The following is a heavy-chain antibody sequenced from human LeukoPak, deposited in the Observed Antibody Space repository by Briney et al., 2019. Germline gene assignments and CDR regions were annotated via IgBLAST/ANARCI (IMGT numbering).Heavy chain of an antibody. CDR1: GFTFSSYE. V-gene: IGHV3-30*18. Sequence: GGSLRLSCAASGFTFSSYEMNWVRQAPGKGLEWVADISSDGRHKHYVDSVKGRFTVSRDNSKSTLYLQMDTLGAEDSAIYYCAKEHMEDYYYYMDVGGRGTTVTVSS. CDR2: ISSDGRHK. CDR3: AKEHMEDYYYYMDV. J-gene: IGHJ6*03. D-gene: IGHD2-21*01.